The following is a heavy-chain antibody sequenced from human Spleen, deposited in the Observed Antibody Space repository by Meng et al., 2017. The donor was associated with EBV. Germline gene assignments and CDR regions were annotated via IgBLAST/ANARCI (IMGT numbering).Heavy chain of an antibody. J-gene: IGHJ4*02. Sequence: EAQRLVSVGGLLRRGGAISSSCGASCVYFSNYALSWARQAPGKGLEWVSSISPSGVTTYYADCVKGRFTISRDNSRNTIFLHMNSLRAEDTAIYYCAISVAGLRAFEYWGQGTLVTVSS. CDR2: ISPSGVTT. V-gene: IGHV3-23*01. CDR1: CVYFSNYA. CDR3: AISVAGLRAFEY. D-gene: IGHD6-19*01.